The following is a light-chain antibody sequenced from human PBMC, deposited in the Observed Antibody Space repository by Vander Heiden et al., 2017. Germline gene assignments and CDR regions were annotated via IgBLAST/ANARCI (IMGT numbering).Light chain of an antibody. J-gene: IGLJ1*01. V-gene: IGLV1-47*01. Sequence: QSVLTQPHSASGTPGQRVTIFCSGSSSNSGSNYASWYQQLPGTDPKLCIYRNNQRPSGVPDRFSGSKSGNSASLAISGLRSEDAADYYCASWDDSLSGYVFVTGTEVTVL. CDR3: ASWDDSLSGYV. CDR1: SSNSGSNY. CDR2: RNN.